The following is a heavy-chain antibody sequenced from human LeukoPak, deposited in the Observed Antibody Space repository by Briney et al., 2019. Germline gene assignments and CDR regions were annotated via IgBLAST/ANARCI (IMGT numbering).Heavy chain of an antibody. CDR3: ARRRVLLWFGEKNDDIDI. CDR1: GGSLSSSSYY. Sequence: SETLSLTCTVSGGSLSSSSYYWGWIRQPPGKGLEWIGNIYYTGSTYYNPSLKSRVTISVDTSKNQFSLKLSSVTAADTAVYYCARRRVLLWFGEKNDDIDIWGQGTMVTVSS. J-gene: IGHJ3*02. D-gene: IGHD3-10*01. CDR2: IYYTGST. V-gene: IGHV4-39*01.